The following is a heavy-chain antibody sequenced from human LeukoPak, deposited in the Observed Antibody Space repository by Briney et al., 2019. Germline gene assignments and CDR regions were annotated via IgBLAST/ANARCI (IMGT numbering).Heavy chain of an antibody. CDR2: INHSGST. Sequence: SETLSLTCAVYGGSFSGYYWSWIRQPPGKGLEWIGEINHSGSTNYNPSLKSRVTISVDTSKNQFSLKLSSVTAADTAVYYCAGGVYSYGADAFDIWGQGTMVTVSS. CDR1: GGSFSGYY. J-gene: IGHJ3*02. V-gene: IGHV4-34*01. CDR3: AGGVYSYGADAFDI. D-gene: IGHD5-18*01.